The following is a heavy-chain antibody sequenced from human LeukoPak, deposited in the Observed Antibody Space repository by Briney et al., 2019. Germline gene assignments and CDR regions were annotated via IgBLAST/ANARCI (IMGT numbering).Heavy chain of an antibody. V-gene: IGHV3-23*01. D-gene: IGHD3-22*01. CDR3: ARRGYYDGTGYYYFDH. CDR2: ISGSGGST. J-gene: IGHJ4*02. Sequence: GGSLRLSCAASGFTFSSYTMNWVRQAPGKGLEWVSSISGSGGSTYYADSVKGRFTISRDNSKNTLYLQMNSLRAEDTAVYYCARRGYYDGTGYYYFDHWGQGTLVTVSS. CDR1: GFTFSSYT.